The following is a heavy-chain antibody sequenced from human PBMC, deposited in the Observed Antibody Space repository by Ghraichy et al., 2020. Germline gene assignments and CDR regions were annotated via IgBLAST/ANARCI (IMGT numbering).Heavy chain of an antibody. J-gene: IGHJ4*02. D-gene: IGHD3-10*01. CDR1: GFTFSSYW. CDR3: ARAKYYYGSGNGY. V-gene: IGHV3-74*01. CDR2: INSDGSST. Sequence: GESLNISCAASGFTFSSYWMHWVRQAPGKGLVWVSRINSDGSSTSYADSVKGRFTISRDNAKNTLYLQMNSLRAEDTAVYYCARAKYYYGSGNGYWGQGTLVTVSS.